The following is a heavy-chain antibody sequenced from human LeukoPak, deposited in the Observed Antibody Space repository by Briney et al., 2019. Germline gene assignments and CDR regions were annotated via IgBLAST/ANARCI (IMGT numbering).Heavy chain of an antibody. Sequence: GVSLRLSCAASGFTFDDYGMSWVRQAPGKGLEWVSGINWNGGSTGYADSVKGRFTISRDNAKNSLYLQMNSLRAEDTALYYCARDYDSSGYSDSFDIWGQGTMVTVSS. V-gene: IGHV3-20*04. CDR2: INWNGGST. CDR1: GFTFDDYG. CDR3: ARDYDSSGYSDSFDI. J-gene: IGHJ3*02. D-gene: IGHD3-22*01.